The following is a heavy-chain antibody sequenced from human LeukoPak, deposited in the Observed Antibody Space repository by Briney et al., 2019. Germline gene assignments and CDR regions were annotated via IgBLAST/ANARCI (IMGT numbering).Heavy chain of an antibody. D-gene: IGHD5/OR15-5a*01. CDR2: ISGSGGST. CDR1: GFTFSSYA. Sequence: GGSLRLSCAASGFTFSSYAVSWVRQAPGKGLEWVSAISGSGGSTYYADSVKGRFTISRDNSENTLYLQMNSLRAEDTAVYYCAKMPVSTRSKYYFDYWGQGTLVTVSS. CDR3: AKMPVSTRSKYYFDY. V-gene: IGHV3-23*01. J-gene: IGHJ4*02.